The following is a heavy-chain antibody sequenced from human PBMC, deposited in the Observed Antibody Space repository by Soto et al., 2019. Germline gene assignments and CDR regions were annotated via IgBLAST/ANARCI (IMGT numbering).Heavy chain of an antibody. Sequence: EVQLLESGGGLVQPGGSLRLSCAASGFTFSSYAMSWVRQAPGKGLEWVSAISDSGGSTYYAGSVKGRFTISRDNSKNMLYLQMNSLRAEDTAVYYCATPGGCGTYYFDYWGQGTLVTVSS. J-gene: IGHJ4*02. CDR3: ATPGGCGTYYFDY. CDR1: GFTFSSYA. D-gene: IGHD1-26*01. V-gene: IGHV3-23*01. CDR2: ISDSGGST.